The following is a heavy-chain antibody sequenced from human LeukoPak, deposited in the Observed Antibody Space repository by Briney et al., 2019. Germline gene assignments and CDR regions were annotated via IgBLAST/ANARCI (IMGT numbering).Heavy chain of an antibody. CDR3: ARDTDYYDSSGYYYEPYSL. V-gene: IGHV1-69*13. D-gene: IGHD3-22*01. CDR1: GGTFSSYA. CDR2: IIPIFGTA. J-gene: IGHJ4*02. Sequence: SVKVSCKASGGTFSSYAISWVRQAPGQGLEWKGGIIPIFGTANYTQKFQGRVTITADESTSTAYMELSSLRSEDTAVYYCARDTDYYDSSGYYYEPYSLWGQGTLVTVSS.